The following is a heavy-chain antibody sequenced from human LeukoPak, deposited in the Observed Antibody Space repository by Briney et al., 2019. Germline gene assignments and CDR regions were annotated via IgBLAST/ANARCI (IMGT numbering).Heavy chain of an antibody. Sequence: PGGSLRLSCAASGFTFSSYGMHWVRQPPGKGLEWVAFIRYDGSNNYYADSVKGRFTISRDNAKNTLYLQLNSLRAEDTAVYYCANTVSTFPSFDYWGQGTLVTVSS. J-gene: IGHJ4*02. CDR2: IRYDGSNN. CDR1: GFTFSSYG. D-gene: IGHD4-17*01. V-gene: IGHV3-30*02. CDR3: ANTVSTFPSFDY.